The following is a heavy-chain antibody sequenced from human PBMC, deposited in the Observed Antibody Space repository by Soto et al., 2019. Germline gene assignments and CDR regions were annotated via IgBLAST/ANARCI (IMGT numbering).Heavy chain of an antibody. V-gene: IGHV3-23*01. CDR3: AKDYCFDSSGYLFDY. J-gene: IGHJ4*02. Sequence: GGSLRLSCAASGCTCSSYAMSLVRQAQGKGLEWVSAISGSGGSTYYADSVKGRFTISRDNSKNTLYLQMNSLRAEDTAVYYCAKDYCFDSSGYLFDYWGQRTLVTVSS. CDR2: ISGSGGST. CDR1: GCTCSSYA. D-gene: IGHD3-22*01.